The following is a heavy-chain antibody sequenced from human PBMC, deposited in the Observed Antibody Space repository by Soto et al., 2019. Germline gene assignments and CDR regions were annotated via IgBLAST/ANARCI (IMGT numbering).Heavy chain of an antibody. V-gene: IGHV3-48*02. D-gene: IGHD2-2*01. CDR3: ARDFNIVVVPTAMIGGYDSVNNDY. CDR2: ISSSSSTI. J-gene: IGHJ4*02. CDR1: GFTFSSYS. Sequence: GGSLRLSCAASGFTFSSYSMNWVRQAPGKGLEWVSYISSSSSTIYYAASVKGRFTISRDNAKNSLYLQMNSLRDEDTAVYYCARDFNIVVVPTAMIGGYDSVNNDYGGQGTRVTVSS.